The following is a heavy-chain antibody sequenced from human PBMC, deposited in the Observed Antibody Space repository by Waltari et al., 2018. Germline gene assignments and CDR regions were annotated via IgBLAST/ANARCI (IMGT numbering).Heavy chain of an antibody. V-gene: IGHV3-74*01. CDR3: VRGSLNPGFDY. CDR2: TNTDGSFT. CDR1: GLTFSSYW. J-gene: IGHJ4*02. Sequence: EVQLVESGVGLVQPGGCLRLSCPVHGLTFSSYWMHWCRQTPGEGLVWLSRTNTDGSFTNYADSVEGRFTMSRDNAKDTVYLQMNSLRAEDTAIYYCVRGSLNPGFDYWGQGTLVTVSS.